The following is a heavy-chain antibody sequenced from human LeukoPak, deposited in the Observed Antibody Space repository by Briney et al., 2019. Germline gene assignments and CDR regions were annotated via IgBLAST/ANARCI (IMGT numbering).Heavy chain of an antibody. V-gene: IGHV3-20*04. CDR1: GYTFDDYG. CDR3: ARGVGTTYDFWSGYYDLFGAFDI. CDR2: INCNGGST. Sequence: GGSLRLSCAASGYTFDDYGMSWVRQAPGKGLEWVSGINCNGGSTGYADSVKGRFTISRDNAKNSLYLQMNSLRAEDTAMYYCARGVGTTYDFWSGYYDLFGAFDIWGQGTMVTVSS. D-gene: IGHD3-3*01. J-gene: IGHJ3*02.